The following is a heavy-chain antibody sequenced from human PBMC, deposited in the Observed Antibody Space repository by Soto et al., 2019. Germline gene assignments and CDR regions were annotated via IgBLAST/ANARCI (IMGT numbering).Heavy chain of an antibody. CDR3: ARANWDPHDAFDI. CDR1: GFTFSSYA. D-gene: IGHD1-1*01. CDR2: ISYDGSNK. V-gene: IGHV3-30*04. J-gene: IGHJ3*02. Sequence: GGSLRLSCAASGFTFSSYAMHWVRQAPGKGLEWVAVISYDGSNKYYADSVKGRFTISRDNSKNTLYLQMNSLRAEDTAVYYCARANWDPHDAFDIWGQGTMVTVSS.